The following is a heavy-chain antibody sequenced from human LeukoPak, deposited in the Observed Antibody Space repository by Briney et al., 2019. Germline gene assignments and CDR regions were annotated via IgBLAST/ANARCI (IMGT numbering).Heavy chain of an antibody. D-gene: IGHD3-9*01. CDR2: ISAYNGNT. V-gene: IGHV1-18*01. CDR3: ARDQTYDILTGYSNWFDP. J-gene: IGHJ5*02. CDR1: GYTFTSYG. Sequence: ASVKVSCKASGYTFTSYGISWVRQAPGQGLEWMGWISAYNGNTNYAQKLQGRVTMTTDTSTSTAYMELRSLRSDDTAVYYRARDQTYDILTGYSNWFDPWGQGTLVTVSS.